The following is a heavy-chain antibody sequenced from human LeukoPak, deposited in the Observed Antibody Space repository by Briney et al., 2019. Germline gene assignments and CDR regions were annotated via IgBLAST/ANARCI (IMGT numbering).Heavy chain of an antibody. J-gene: IGHJ4*02. CDR2: INPNSGGT. V-gene: IGHV1-2*02. CDR3: ARVVNCSSTSCSYFDY. Sequence: ASVKVSCKASGYTFTGYYMHWVRQAPGQGLEWMGWINPNSGGTNYAQKFQGRDTMTRDTSISTAYMELSRLRSDDKDVYYCARVVNCSSTSCSYFDYWGQGTLVTVSS. CDR1: GYTFTGYY. D-gene: IGHD2-2*01.